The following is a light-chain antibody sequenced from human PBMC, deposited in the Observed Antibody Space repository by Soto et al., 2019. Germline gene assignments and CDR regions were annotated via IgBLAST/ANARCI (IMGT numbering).Light chain of an antibody. CDR3: QQYGSSPWT. CDR1: QRVSSSY. CDR2: GAS. J-gene: IGKJ1*01. Sequence: EIVLTQSPCTLSLSPGEIATLSCRASQRVSSSYLAWYQQKPGQAPRPLIYGASSRAIGIPDRFSGSGSGTDFTLTISRLEPEDIAVYYCQQYGSSPWTFGKGTKVEIK. V-gene: IGKV3-20*01.